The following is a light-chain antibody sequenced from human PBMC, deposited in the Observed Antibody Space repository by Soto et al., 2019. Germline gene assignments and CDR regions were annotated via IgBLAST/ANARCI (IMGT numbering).Light chain of an antibody. CDR1: QSISSY. CDR3: RQSYADPIT. V-gene: IGKV1-39*01. Sequence: QLTPSQCSLSAXVGDXVTIXXRGSQSISSYLNWYQQKPGKAPKFLIYAASILQSGCPSRFSGSRSGTDFTLTVSSLQPEDFATYYCRQSYADPITFGRGTKV. CDR2: AAS. J-gene: IGKJ4*02.